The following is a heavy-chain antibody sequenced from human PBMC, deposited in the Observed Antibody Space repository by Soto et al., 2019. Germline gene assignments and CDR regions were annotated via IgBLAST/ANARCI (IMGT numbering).Heavy chain of an antibody. CDR3: VKDIYEWELPQGSAL. V-gene: IGHV3-30*02. CDR2: ISSDEDNK. CDR1: GFTFSNYG. J-gene: IGHJ4*02. Sequence: PGGSLRLSCETSGFTFSNYGMHWVRQAPGKGLEWVTLISSDEDNKYYADSVKGRFSISRDNFKKTLYLQMNNLRVEDTAIYYCVKDIYEWELPQGSALWGPGLLVT. D-gene: IGHD1-26*01.